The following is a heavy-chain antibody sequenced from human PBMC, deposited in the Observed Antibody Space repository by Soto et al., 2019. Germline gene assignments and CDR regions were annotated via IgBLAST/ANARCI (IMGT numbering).Heavy chain of an antibody. CDR3: ASSPPPDFEWLSDGAFDI. V-gene: IGHV3-11*01. J-gene: IGHJ3*02. D-gene: IGHD3-9*01. Sequence: GVSLRLSCAASGFTFSDYYMSWIRQAPGKGLEWVSYISSSGSTIYYADSVKGRFTISRDNAKNSLYLQMNSLRAEDPAVYYRASSPPPDFEWLSDGAFDIWGQGTMVTVSS. CDR2: ISSSGSTI. CDR1: GFTFSDYY.